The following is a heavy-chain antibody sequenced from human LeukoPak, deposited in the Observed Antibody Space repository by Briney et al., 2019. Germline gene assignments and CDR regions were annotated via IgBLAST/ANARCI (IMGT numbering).Heavy chain of an antibody. D-gene: IGHD3-10*01. CDR1: GFTFDDYA. Sequence: PGRSLRLSCAASGFTFDDYAMHWVRQAPGKGLEWVSGTSWNSGSIGYADSVKGRFTISRDNAKNSLYLQMNSLRAEDTALYYCAKAPSGYFDYWGQGTLVTVSS. CDR2: TSWNSGSI. V-gene: IGHV3-9*01. J-gene: IGHJ4*02. CDR3: AKAPSGYFDY.